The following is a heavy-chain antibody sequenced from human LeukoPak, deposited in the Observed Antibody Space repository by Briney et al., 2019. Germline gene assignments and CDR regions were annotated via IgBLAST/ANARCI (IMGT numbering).Heavy chain of an antibody. CDR1: GFTVSSHY. V-gene: IGHV3-66*01. D-gene: IGHD3-3*01. J-gene: IGHJ6*02. CDR3: ARGWSGPLPDV. CDR2: IYTGGST. Sequence: GGSLRLSCAASGFTVSSHYMSWVRQAPGKGLEWVSVIYTGGSTYYADSVKGRFTISRDNSKNTLYLQMNSLRVEDTAVYYCARGWSGPLPDVWGQGTTVTVSS.